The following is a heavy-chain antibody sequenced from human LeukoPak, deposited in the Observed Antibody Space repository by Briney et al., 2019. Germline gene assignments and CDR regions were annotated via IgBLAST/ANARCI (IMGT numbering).Heavy chain of an antibody. CDR1: GGSIGSYY. Sequence: SETLSLTCTVSGGSIGSYYWSWIRQPPGKGLEWIGYIYYSGSTNYNPSLKSRVTISIDTSQNQFSLKLSSVTAADTAVYCCARAGGYLGYMDVWGKGTTVTISS. CDR2: IYYSGST. V-gene: IGHV4-59*01. J-gene: IGHJ6*03. CDR3: ARAGGYLGYMDV. D-gene: IGHD5-18*01.